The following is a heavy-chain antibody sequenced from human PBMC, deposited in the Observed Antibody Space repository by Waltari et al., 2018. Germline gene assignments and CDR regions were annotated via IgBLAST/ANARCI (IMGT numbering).Heavy chain of an antibody. D-gene: IGHD6-19*01. J-gene: IGHJ5*02. CDR3: AHSRYIRGWPNWFDP. Sequence: QITLKESGPSMVKATETLTLTCTFSGFSLTATGEAVAWSRQPPGKALEWLGIVHWDGDKRYSPSRRDRVTFTMDTSKNEVILTLTNIVPGDAGTYFCAHSRYIRGWPNWFDPWGQGTPVTVSA. CDR1: GFSLTATGEA. CDR2: VHWDGDK. V-gene: IGHV2-5*02.